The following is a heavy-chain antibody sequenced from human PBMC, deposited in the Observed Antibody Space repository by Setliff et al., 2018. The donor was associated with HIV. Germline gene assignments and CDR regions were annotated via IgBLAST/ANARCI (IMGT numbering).Heavy chain of an antibody. CDR1: GYTFDAKY. J-gene: IGHJ4*02. CDR2: INPNSGGT. Sequence: ASVKVSCKTSGYTFDAKYIHWARQAPGQGLEWMGWINPNSGGTNYARKFQGRVTMTRDTSISTAYMELNSLRSDDTAVYYCARRGYSYDTSGYYYYFDYWGQGTLVTVSS. V-gene: IGHV1-2*02. D-gene: IGHD3-22*01. CDR3: ARRGYSYDTSGYYYYFDY.